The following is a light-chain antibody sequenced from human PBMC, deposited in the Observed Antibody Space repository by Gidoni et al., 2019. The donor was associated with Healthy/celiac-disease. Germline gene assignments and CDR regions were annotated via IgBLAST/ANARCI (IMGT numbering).Light chain of an antibody. CDR1: QGISSS. CDR3: QQLNSYPRT. CDR2: AAS. V-gene: IGKV1-9*01. Sequence: DLQLTQSPSFLSASVGDRVSLTCRASQGISSSLAWYQQKPGKAPKLLIYAASTLQSGVPSRFSGSGSGTEFTLTISSLQPEDFATYYCQQLNSYPRTFGQGTKLEIK. J-gene: IGKJ2*01.